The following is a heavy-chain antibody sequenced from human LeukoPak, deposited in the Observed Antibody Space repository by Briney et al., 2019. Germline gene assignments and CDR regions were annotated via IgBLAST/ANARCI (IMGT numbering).Heavy chain of an antibody. Sequence: SVKVSCRASGGTFSSYAISWVRQAPGQGLEWMGGMIPIFGTANYAQKFQGRVTITTDESTSTAYMELSSLRSEDTAVYYCARVYYDSSGPFFDYWGQGTLVTVSS. CDR1: GGTFSSYA. D-gene: IGHD3-22*01. CDR2: MIPIFGTA. V-gene: IGHV1-69*05. J-gene: IGHJ4*02. CDR3: ARVYYDSSGPFFDY.